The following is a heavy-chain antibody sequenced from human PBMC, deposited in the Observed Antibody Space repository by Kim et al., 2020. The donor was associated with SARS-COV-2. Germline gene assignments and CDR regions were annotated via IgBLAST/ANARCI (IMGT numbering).Heavy chain of an antibody. CDR3: ARRFYVLGSNDY. Sequence: GGSLRLSCAASGFTFSSYWMHWVRQAPGRGLEWVSRINSDGSITTYGDSMKGRFTTSRDNAQNTLYLQMHSLRAEDTPVYFCARRFYVLGSNDYWGHGTLVTVSS. D-gene: IGHD1-26*01. V-gene: IGHV3-74*03. J-gene: IGHJ4*01. CDR1: GFTFSSYW. CDR2: INSDGSIT.